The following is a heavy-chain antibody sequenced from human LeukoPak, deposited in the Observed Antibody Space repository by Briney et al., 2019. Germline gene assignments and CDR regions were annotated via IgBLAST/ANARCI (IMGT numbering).Heavy chain of an antibody. V-gene: IGHV3-23*01. J-gene: IGHJ6*03. D-gene: IGHD1-26*01. CDR3: AKSAGGGPESYRSKNGYYMDV. CDR1: GFTFSSYA. CDR2: ISGSGGST. Sequence: GGSLRLSCAASGFTFSSYAMSWVRQAPGKGLEWVSAISGSGGSTYYADSVKGRFTISRDNSKNTLYLQMNSLRAEDTAVYYCAKSAGGGPESYRSKNGYYMDVWGKGTTVPVSS.